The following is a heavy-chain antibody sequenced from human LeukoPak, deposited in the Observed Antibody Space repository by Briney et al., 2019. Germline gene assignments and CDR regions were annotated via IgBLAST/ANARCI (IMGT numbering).Heavy chain of an antibody. V-gene: IGHV4-39*01. CDR3: AGLTYYYDSSGYYVDY. J-gene: IGHJ4*02. Sequence: SEALSLTCTVSGGSISSSSYYWGCIRQPPGKGLEWIGSIYYSGSTYYNPSLKSRVTISVDTSKNQFPLKLSSVTAADTAVYYCAGLTYYYDSSGYYVDYWGQGTLVTVSS. CDR1: GGSISSSSYY. D-gene: IGHD3-22*01. CDR2: IYYSGST.